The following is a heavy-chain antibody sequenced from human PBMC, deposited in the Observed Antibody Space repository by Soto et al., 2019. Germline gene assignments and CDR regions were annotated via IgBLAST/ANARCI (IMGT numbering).Heavy chain of an antibody. Sequence: ASLNVCWKPGGYQLTRCGMSWVRQATGQGLEWXGGXXAXXXXXNXXXKLQGRVTMTTDTSTSTAYTELRSLRSEDTAVYYCARTYSSGWYYYWAQGTLVRVS. CDR3: ARTYSSGWYYY. V-gene: IGHV1-18*01. D-gene: IGHD6-19*01. CDR2: XXAXXXXX. CDR1: GYQLTRCG. J-gene: IGHJ4*02.